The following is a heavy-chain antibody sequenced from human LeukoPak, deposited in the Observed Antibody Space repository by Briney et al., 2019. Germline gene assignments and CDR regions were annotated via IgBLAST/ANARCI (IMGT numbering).Heavy chain of an antibody. V-gene: IGHV4-39*01. J-gene: IGHJ3*02. CDR3: ARPRYCSSTSCYVGAFDI. D-gene: IGHD2-2*01. Sequence: SETLSLTCTVSGGSISSSYYYWGWIRQPPGKGLEWIGSIYYSGSTYYNPSLKSRVTISVDTSKNQFSLKLSSVTAADTAVYYCARPRYCSSTSCYVGAFDIWGQGTMVTVSS. CDR2: IYYSGST. CDR1: GGSISSSYYY.